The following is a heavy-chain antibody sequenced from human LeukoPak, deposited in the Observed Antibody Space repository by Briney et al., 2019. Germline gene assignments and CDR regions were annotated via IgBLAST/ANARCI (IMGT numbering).Heavy chain of an antibody. J-gene: IGHJ4*02. CDR1: GFTFSDYS. V-gene: IGHV3-48*02. D-gene: IGHD5-18*01. CDR2: ISSSSSSI. Sequence: GGSLRLSCAASGFTFSDYSMNWVRQAPGQGLEWVSHISSSSSSIYYANSVKGRFTISRDNAKNSLYLQMNSLRDEDTAVYYCARRRHNTATIYYFDYWGQGTLVTVSS. CDR3: ARRRHNTATIYYFDY.